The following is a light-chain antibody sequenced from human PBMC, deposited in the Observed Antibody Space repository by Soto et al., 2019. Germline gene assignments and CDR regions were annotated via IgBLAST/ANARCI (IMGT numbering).Light chain of an antibody. J-gene: IGKJ1*01. V-gene: IGKV3-20*01. Sequence: EYVITQSPGPLPLSPGKRATLSCRTHQSVSTIYVAWYQQKPGQAPRLLIYGASSRASGIPYRFRGSGSGTDFTLNISRLEPEDFAVYYCQQYANSHGTFGQGTEV. CDR2: GAS. CDR3: QQYANSHGT. CDR1: QSVSTIY.